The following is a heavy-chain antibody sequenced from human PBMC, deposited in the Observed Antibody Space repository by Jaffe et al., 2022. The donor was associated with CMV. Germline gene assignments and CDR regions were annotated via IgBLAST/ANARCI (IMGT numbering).Heavy chain of an antibody. J-gene: IGHJ4*02. D-gene: IGHD1-7*01. CDR1: GFTFSGYG. V-gene: IGHV3-33*01. CDR2: IWFDESNE. Sequence: QVQLVESGGGVVRTGRSLRLSCVGSGFTFSGYGMHWLRQAPGKGLEWVAVIWFDESNEYYADSVKGRFTISRDNSKNTLYLQMNSLRAEDTAVYYCARDRVTYLSPNYEFDYWGQGTLVTVSS. CDR3: ARDRVTYLSPNYEFDY.